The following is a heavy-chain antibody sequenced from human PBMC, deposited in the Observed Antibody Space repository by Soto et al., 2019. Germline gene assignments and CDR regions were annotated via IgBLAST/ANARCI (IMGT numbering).Heavy chain of an antibody. Sequence: EVQLLESGGGLVQPGGSVRLSCVASGLSFNTFAMSWVRQAPGKGLEWVSGISGGGGSTYYADSVKGRFTISRDSSKNTLYLQMNSLRAEDTAIYYCTKDQGYDYWGAYLGSDFWGQGTLVIVSS. CDR3: TKDQGYDYWGAYLGSDF. V-gene: IGHV3-23*01. D-gene: IGHD3-3*01. CDR1: GLSFNTFA. CDR2: ISGGGGST. J-gene: IGHJ4*02.